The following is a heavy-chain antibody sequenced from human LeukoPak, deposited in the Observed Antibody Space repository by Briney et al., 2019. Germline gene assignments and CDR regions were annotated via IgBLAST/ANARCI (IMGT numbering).Heavy chain of an antibody. CDR1: GGSITTTNY. Sequence: PSETLSLTCGVSGGSITTTNYWSWVRQHPRGGLEWMGVISLRGRTQYNPSLKSRVNIPVDDSKHHLYLSLASVTAADTAVYYCSRESGPYCPFGHWGQGTLVAVSS. CDR3: SRESGPYCPFGH. D-gene: IGHD1-26*01. CDR2: ISLRGRT. V-gene: IGHV4-4*02. J-gene: IGHJ5*02.